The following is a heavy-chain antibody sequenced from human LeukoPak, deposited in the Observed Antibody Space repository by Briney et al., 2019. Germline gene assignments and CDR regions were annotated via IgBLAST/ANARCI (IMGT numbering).Heavy chain of an antibody. CDR1: GYTFTSYG. J-gene: IGHJ4*02. V-gene: IGHV1-18*01. D-gene: IGHD2-2*01. CDR3: AREREVRYQLLSDY. Sequence: ASVKVSCKASGYTFTSYGISWVRQAPGQGLEWMGWISAYNGNTNYAQKLQGRVTMTTDTSTSTAYMELRSLRSDDTVVYYCAREREVRYQLLSDYWGQGTLVTVSS. CDR2: ISAYNGNT.